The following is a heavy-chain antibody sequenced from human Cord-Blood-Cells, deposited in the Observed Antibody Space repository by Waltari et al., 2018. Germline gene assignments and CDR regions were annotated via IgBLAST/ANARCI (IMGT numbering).Heavy chain of an antibody. Sequence: QVQLVQSGAEVKKPGASVQISCTASGYTFTRYAMQWVRQAPGQRLEWMGWIYAGNGTTKYSQKFQGRVTITRDTCRSTAYMELSRLRSEETAVYYWGRVYASSSSGCDYWGQGPRVPVSS. CDR3: GRVYASSSSGCDY. D-gene: IGHD6-13*01. CDR2: IYAGNGTT. J-gene: IGHJ4*02. V-gene: IGHV1-3*01. CDR1: GYTFTRYA.